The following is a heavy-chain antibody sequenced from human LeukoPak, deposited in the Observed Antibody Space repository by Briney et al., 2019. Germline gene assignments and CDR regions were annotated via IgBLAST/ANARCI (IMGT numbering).Heavy chain of an antibody. D-gene: IGHD3-22*01. CDR2: IIPIFGTA. V-gene: IGHV1-69*05. CDR3: ARTALRGNYDSSGYYYGNIDY. Sequence: ASVKVSCKASGGTFSSYAISWVRQAPRQGLEWMGGIIPIFGTANYAQKFQGRVTITTDESMSTAYMELSSLRSEGTAVYYCARTALRGNYDSSGYYYGNIDYWGQGTLVTVSS. J-gene: IGHJ4*02. CDR1: GGTFSSYA.